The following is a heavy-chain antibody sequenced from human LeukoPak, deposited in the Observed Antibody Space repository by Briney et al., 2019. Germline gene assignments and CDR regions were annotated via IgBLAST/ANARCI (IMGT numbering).Heavy chain of an antibody. V-gene: IGHV4-38-2*02. CDR3: AAMTTVTMYSYFFDS. J-gene: IGHJ4*02. D-gene: IGHD4-17*01. CDR1: GYSISSGYY. Sequence: SETLSLTCTVSGYSISSGYYWGWIRQPPGKGLEWIGSIYHSGSTYYNPSLKSRVTISVDTSKNQFSLKLSSVTAADTAIYYCAAMTTVTMYSYFFDSWGRGTLLTVSS. CDR2: IYHSGST.